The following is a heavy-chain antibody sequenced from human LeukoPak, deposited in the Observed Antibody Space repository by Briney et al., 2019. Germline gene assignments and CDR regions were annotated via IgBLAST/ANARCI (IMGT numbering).Heavy chain of an antibody. CDR2: IYPGDSAT. Sequence: GESLKISCKASGYSFTYYWIGWVRQMPGKGLEWMGIIYPGDSATRYSPSFQGQVTISADQSITTAYLQWSSLKASDTAMYYCARQYYDSSGYIPYFDSWGQGTLVTVSS. CDR3: ARQYYDSSGYIPYFDS. V-gene: IGHV5-51*01. J-gene: IGHJ4*02. D-gene: IGHD3-22*01. CDR1: GYSFTYYW.